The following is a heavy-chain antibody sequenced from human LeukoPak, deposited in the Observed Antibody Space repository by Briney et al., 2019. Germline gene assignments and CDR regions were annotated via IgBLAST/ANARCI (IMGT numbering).Heavy chain of an antibody. V-gene: IGHV4-31*03. CDR3: AKGYNYGPFDY. J-gene: IGHJ5*01. Sequence: SETLCLTCTVSGGSISNGGYYWNWIRQHPGKGLEWIGYIYYSGNTYYNPSLKSRVTMSVDTSKNQFSLKLSSVTAADTAVYYCAKGYNYGPFDYWGHGTLVTVSS. CDR1: GGSISNGGYY. D-gene: IGHD5-18*01. CDR2: IYYSGNT.